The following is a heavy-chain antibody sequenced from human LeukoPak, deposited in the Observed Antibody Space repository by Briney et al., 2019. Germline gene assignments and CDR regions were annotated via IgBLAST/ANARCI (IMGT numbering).Heavy chain of an antibody. CDR2: IYPGGSNT. V-gene: IGHV5-51*01. Sequence: GESLKISCKGSGYHFTSHWLGWVRQMPGKGLEWMGIIYPGGSNTIYSPSFQGQVTISADKSISTAYLQWSSLKASDTAMYFCARRYCSGGTCYYFDSWGQGTLVTVSS. CDR1: GYHFTSHW. CDR3: ARRYCSGGTCYYFDS. J-gene: IGHJ4*02. D-gene: IGHD2-15*01.